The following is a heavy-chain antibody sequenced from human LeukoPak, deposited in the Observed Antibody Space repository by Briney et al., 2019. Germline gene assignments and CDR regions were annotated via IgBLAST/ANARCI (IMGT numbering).Heavy chain of an antibody. CDR3: ARQIDYYGSGSFDY. J-gene: IGHJ4*02. D-gene: IGHD3-10*01. CDR1: GFTFSSYW. V-gene: IGHV3-74*01. CDR2: INSDGSST. Sequence: GGSLRLSCAASGFTFSSYWMHWVRHAPGKGLVWVSRINSDGSSTTYADSVKGRFTISGDNAKNTLYLQMNSLRAEDTAVYYCARQIDYYGSGSFDYWGQGTLVTVSS.